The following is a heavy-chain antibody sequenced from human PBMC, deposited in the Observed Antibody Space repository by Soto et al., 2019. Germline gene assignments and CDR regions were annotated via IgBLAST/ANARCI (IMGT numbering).Heavy chain of an antibody. Sequence: QVQLVESGGGVVQPGRSLRLSCAASGFTFSSYAMHWVRQAPGKGLEWVAGISYDGSNKYYADSVKGRFTISRDNSKNTLYLQMTSLRAEDTAVYYCARAPQTLDFWFDYWGQGTLVTVSS. D-gene: IGHD3-3*01. J-gene: IGHJ4*02. V-gene: IGHV3-30-3*01. CDR2: ISYDGSNK. CDR1: GFTFSSYA. CDR3: ARAPQTLDFWFDY.